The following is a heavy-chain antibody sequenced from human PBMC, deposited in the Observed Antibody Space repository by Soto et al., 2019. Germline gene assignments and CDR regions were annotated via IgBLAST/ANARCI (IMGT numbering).Heavy chain of an antibody. Sequence: SETLSLTCTVSGGSVSTGAYYWGWVRQRPGRGLEWIGYVYESGYTYYNMSLKSRITISLDRSNNQFSLGLTSVTAADTAVYYCVRALRHTSMVYPWLDPWAQGTMVTVSS. V-gene: IGHV4-31*02. CDR3: VRALRHTSMVYPWLDP. CDR2: VYESGYT. CDR1: GGSVSTGAYY. J-gene: IGHJ5*01. D-gene: IGHD5-18*01.